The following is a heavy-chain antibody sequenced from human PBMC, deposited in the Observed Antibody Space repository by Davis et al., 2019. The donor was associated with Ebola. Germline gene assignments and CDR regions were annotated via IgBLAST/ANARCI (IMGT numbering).Heavy chain of an antibody. CDR2: IDWDDDK. CDR3: ARIRGTMVRGVIIPSGMDV. J-gene: IGHJ6*02. V-gene: IGHV2-70*01. Sequence: SGPTLVKPTQTLTLTCTFSGFSLSTSGMYVSWIRQPPGKALEWLALIDWDDDKYYSTSLKTRLTISKDTSKNQVVLTMTNMDPVDTATYYCARIRGTMVRGVIIPSGMDVWGQGTTVTVSS. CDR1: GFSLSTSGMY. D-gene: IGHD3-10*01.